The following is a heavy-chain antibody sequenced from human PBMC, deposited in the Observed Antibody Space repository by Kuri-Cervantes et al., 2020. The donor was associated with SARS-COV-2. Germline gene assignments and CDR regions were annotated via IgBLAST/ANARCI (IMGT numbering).Heavy chain of an antibody. CDR3: ARDTHNWNSLNDY. CDR1: GFTFSSYW. V-gene: IGHV3-74*01. D-gene: IGHD1-7*01. J-gene: IGHJ4*02. CDR2: INSDGSST. Sequence: GESLKISCAASGFTFSSYWMHWVRQAPGKGLVWVSRINSDGSSTSYADSVKGRFTISRDNAKNTLYLQMNSLRAEDTAVYYCARDTHNWNSLNDYWGQGTLVTVSS.